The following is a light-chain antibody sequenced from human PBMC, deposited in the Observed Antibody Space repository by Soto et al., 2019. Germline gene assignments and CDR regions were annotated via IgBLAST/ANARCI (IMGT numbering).Light chain of an antibody. V-gene: IGLV4-69*01. CDR1: SWNSSYA. CDR2: LSSDGSH. J-gene: IGLJ2*01. CDR3: QTWDTGARVV. Sequence: QSVLTQSPSASASLGASVKLTCTLSSWNSSYAIAWHQQQPEKGPRYLMKLSSDGSHSKGDGIPDRFSGSSSGAARYLTISSLQSEDEADYYCQTWDTGARVVFGGGTQLTVL.